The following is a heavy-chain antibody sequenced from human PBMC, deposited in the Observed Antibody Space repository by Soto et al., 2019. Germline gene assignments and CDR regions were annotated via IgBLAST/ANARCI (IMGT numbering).Heavy chain of an antibody. V-gene: IGHV4-39*01. CDR2: IYYDGST. CDR1: GGSISSSHYF. CDR3: AWSHWFWGAFEI. Sequence: QLQLQDSGPGLVKPSETLSLTCTVSGGSISSSHYFWGWIRQPPGKGLEWIASIYYDGSTQYNPSLKSRGTISVDTSKNQVFMKLSSVTAADTAVYYCAWSHWFWGAFEIWGQGTIVTVSS. J-gene: IGHJ3*02. D-gene: IGHD3-10*01.